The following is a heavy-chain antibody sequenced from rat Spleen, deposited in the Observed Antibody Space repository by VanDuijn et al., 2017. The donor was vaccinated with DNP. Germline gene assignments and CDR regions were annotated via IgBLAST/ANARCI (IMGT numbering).Heavy chain of an antibody. Sequence: EVHLVESGGDLVQPGRSLKLSCAVSGVTFSNYGMHWIRQAPTKGLEWVASISPSGDSTYYRDSVKGRFTISRDNAKSTLYLQMNSLRSEDTATYYCARLDYWGQGVMVTVSS. V-gene: IGHV5-19*01. D-gene: IGHD1-7*01. CDR1: GVTFSNYG. CDR2: ISPSGDST. J-gene: IGHJ2*01. CDR3: ARLDY.